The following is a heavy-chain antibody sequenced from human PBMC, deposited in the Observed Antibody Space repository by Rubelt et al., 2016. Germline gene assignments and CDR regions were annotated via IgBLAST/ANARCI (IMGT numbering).Heavy chain of an antibody. V-gene: IGHV3-49*05. CDR2: IRSKAYGGTT. CDR1: GFTFGDYA. Sequence: VQLVESGGGLVKPGRSLRLSCTASGFTFGDYAMSWFRQAPGKGLEWVGFIRSKAYGGTTEYAASVKGRFTISRDDSKSIAYLQMNSLKTEDTAVYYCTRDETGHGLPFYGMDVWGQGTTVTVSS. D-gene: IGHD3-9*01. CDR3: TRDETGHGLPFYGMDV. J-gene: IGHJ6*02.